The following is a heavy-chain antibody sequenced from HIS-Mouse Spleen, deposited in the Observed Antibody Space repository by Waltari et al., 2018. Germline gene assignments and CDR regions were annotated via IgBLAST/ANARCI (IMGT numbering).Heavy chain of an antibody. D-gene: IGHD5-18*01. Sequence: QVQLVQSGAEVKKPGASVKVSCKASGYTFTSYDINWVRQATGQGLEWMGWMKPNRGNKGNAQKFQGRVTMTRNTSISTAYMELSSLRSEDTAVYYCARIGSHRRGYSYGYWFDPWGQGTLVTVSS. V-gene: IGHV1-8*01. J-gene: IGHJ5*02. CDR3: ARIGSHRRGYSYGYWFDP. CDR1: GYTFTSYD. CDR2: MKPNRGNK.